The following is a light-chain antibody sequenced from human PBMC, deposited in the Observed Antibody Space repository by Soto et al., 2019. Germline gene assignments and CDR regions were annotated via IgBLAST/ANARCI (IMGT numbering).Light chain of an antibody. J-gene: IGKJ1*01. V-gene: IGKV1-39*01. CDR3: QQRYSTRT. CDR2: AAS. Sequence: IPLTQSPSSLSASVGDRFTITCRASQSIRSDLYWYQQKPRTDPELRIYAASSSQSGVPSRFSGSGSGTDFTLTISSLKPEEFATYDCQQRYSTRTFGQGTKVDIK. CDR1: QSIRSD.